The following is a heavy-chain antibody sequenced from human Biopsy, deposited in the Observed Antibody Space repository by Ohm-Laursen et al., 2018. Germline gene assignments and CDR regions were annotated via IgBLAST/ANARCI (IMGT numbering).Heavy chain of an antibody. CDR3: ARAVRYRLLSDP. CDR2: MNPISGNT. D-gene: IGHD2/OR15-2a*01. Sequence: ASVKVSCKASGYTFTIYDITWVRQATGQGPEWMGWMNPISGNTGYAHKFRGRVTMTSDSSISTAYLEVSSLTFEDTAVYYCARAVRYRLLSDPWGQGTLVTVSS. J-gene: IGHJ5*02. V-gene: IGHV1-8*01. CDR1: GYTFTIYD.